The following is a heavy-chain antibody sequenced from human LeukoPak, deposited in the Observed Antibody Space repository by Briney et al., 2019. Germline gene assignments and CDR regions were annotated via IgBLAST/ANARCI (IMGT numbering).Heavy chain of an antibody. V-gene: IGHV4-59*12. CDR1: AGSISSYY. CDR2: IYYSGST. D-gene: IGHD3-16*01. Sequence: SETLSLTCIVSAGSISSYYWTWIRQPPGKGLEWIGYIYYSGSTNYNPSLKSRVAISLDTSKNQFSLKLSSVTAADTAVYYCARGFYDYVWGSLASWGQGTLVTVSS. J-gene: IGHJ5*02. CDR3: ARGFYDYVWGSLAS.